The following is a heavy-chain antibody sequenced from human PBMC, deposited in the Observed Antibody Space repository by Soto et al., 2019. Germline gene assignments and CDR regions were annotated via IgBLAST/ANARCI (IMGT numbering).Heavy chain of an antibody. D-gene: IGHD2-21*02. CDR1: GGSFSGYY. CDR3: ARTYGGNSFDY. J-gene: IGHJ4*02. Sequence: QVQLQQWGAGLLKPSETLSLTCAVYGGSFSGYYWSWIRQPPGKGLVWIGEIRHSGSPNYNPSLKSRVTISVDTSKNQFSLKLSSVTAADTAVYYCARTYGGNSFDYWGQGTLVTVSS. V-gene: IGHV4-34*01. CDR2: IRHSGSP.